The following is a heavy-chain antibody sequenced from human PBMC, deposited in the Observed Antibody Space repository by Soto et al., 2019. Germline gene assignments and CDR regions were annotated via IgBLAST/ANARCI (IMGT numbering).Heavy chain of an antibody. D-gene: IGHD1-26*01. J-gene: IGHJ6*02. V-gene: IGHV1-18*04. CDR1: GYTFTSYG. CDR2: ISAYNVNT. Sequence: ASVKVSCKASGYTFTSYGISWVRQAPGHGVVWMEWISAYNVNTNYAQKLQGRVTMTTDTSTSTAYMELRSLRSDDTAVYYCARDRSTGSGSYDGVYYYYYYGMDVWGQGTTVTVSS. CDR3: ARDRSTGSGSYDGVYYYYYYGMDV.